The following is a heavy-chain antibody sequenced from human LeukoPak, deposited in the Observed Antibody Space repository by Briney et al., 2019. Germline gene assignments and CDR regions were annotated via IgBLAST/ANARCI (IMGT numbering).Heavy chain of an antibody. CDR2: ISAYNGNT. CDR3: ARVRNDYVWGSYRYTYYFDY. D-gene: IGHD3-16*02. CDR1: GYTFTSYG. J-gene: IGHJ4*02. Sequence: GASVKDSCKASGYTFTSYGISWVRQAPGQGLEWMGWISAYNGNTNYAQKLQGRVTMTTDTSTSTAYMELRSLRSDDTAVYYCARVRNDYVWGSYRYTYYFDYWGQGTLVTVSS. V-gene: IGHV1-18*01.